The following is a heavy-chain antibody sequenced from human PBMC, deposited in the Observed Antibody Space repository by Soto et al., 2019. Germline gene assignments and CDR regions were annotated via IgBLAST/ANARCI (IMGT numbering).Heavy chain of an antibody. CDR2: IIPLIGTA. D-gene: IGHD4-4*01. J-gene: IGHJ6*02. Sequence: QVQLVQSGAEVRKPGSSVTVSCKASGGTFSTYGITWVRQAPGQGLEWMGNIIPLIGTANYAQRFRGRVTRTADESTATAYMELTSRRSEDTAVYYCARVVMTTVPASFYYGLDVWGQGTTVTVSS. CDR1: GGTFSTYG. V-gene: IGHV1-69*18. CDR3: ARVVMTTVPASFYYGLDV.